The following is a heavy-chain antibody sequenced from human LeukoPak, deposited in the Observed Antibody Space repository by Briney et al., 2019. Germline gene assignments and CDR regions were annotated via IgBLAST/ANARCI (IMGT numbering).Heavy chain of an antibody. Sequence: GGSLRLSCAASGFTFSSYAMHWVRQAPGKGLEWVAVISYDGSNKYYADSVKGRFTVSRDNSKNTLYLQMNSLRAEDTAVYYCANRAAAAGYYYYYYYMDVWGKGTTVTVSS. D-gene: IGHD6-13*01. V-gene: IGHV3-30*04. CDR3: ANRAAAAGYYYYYYYMDV. J-gene: IGHJ6*03. CDR1: GFTFSSYA. CDR2: ISYDGSNK.